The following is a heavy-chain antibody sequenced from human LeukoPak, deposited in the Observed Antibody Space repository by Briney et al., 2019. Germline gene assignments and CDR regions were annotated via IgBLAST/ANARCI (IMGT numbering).Heavy chain of an antibody. Sequence: SETLSLTCTVSGGSISSHYWSWIRQPPGKGLEWIGESKHSGGTNYNPSLKSRVTISVDTSKNQFSLKLSSVTAADTAVYYCARGQWEVRGIIITHFDYWGQGTLVTVSS. CDR2: SKHSGGT. D-gene: IGHD3-10*01. J-gene: IGHJ4*02. CDR3: ARGQWEVRGIIITHFDY. V-gene: IGHV4-34*01. CDR1: GGSISSHY.